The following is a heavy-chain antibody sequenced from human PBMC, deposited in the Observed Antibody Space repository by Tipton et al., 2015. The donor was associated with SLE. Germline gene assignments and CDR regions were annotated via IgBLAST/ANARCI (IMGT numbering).Heavy chain of an antibody. Sequence: SLRLSCAASGFTVSSNYMSWVRQAPGKGLEWVSVIYSGGSTYYADSVKGRFTISRDNSKNTLYLQMNSLRAEDTAVYYCAREARYWGSYYFGNWGQGTLVTVSS. CDR2: IYSGGST. CDR1: GFTVSSNY. D-gene: IGHD7-27*01. J-gene: IGHJ4*02. V-gene: IGHV3-53*01. CDR3: AREARYWGSYYFGN.